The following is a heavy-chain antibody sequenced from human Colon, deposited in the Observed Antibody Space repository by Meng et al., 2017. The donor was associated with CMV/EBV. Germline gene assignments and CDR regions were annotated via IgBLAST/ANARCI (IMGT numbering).Heavy chain of an antibody. CDR3: ARDLSGSLVTTIDFDY. Sequence: SVKVSCKLSEGTFSTYNINWVRQAPGQGLEWMGAIIPIVNLPTYAQKFQGRVTMTADKSTSTAYMEVSSLRSEDTAMYYCARDLSGSLVTTIDFDYWGQGTLVTVSS. CDR1: EGTFSTYN. CDR2: IIPIVNLP. V-gene: IGHV1-69*10. J-gene: IGHJ4*02. D-gene: IGHD4-17*01.